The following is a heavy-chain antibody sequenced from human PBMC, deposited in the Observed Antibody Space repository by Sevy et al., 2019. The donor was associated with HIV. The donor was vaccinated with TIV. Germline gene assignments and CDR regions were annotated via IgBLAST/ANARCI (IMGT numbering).Heavy chain of an antibody. J-gene: IGHJ4*02. CDR2: ISWNSGSI. D-gene: IGHD6-19*01. V-gene: IGHV3-9*01. Sequence: GGSLRLSCAASGFTFDDYAMHWVRQAPGKGLEWVSGISWNSGSIGYADSVKGRFTISRDNSKDTLYLQMNSLRAEDTAVYYCARENIAVAGIGYYFDHWGQGTLVTVSS. CDR3: ARENIAVAGIGYYFDH. CDR1: GFTFDDYA.